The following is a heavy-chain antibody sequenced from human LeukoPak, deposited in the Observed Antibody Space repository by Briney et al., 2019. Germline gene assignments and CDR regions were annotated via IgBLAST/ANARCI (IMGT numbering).Heavy chain of an antibody. V-gene: IGHV4-59*01. CDR1: GGSISSYY. Sequence: KSSETLSLTCTVSGGSISSYYWSWIRQPPGKGLEWIGYIYYSGSTNYNPSLKSRVTISVDTSKNQVSLKLRSVTRADAAVYYCERAAINHRPYYFGYWGQGNLVTVSS. CDR2: IYYSGST. CDR3: ERAAINHRPYYFGY. D-gene: IGHD1-14*01. J-gene: IGHJ4*02.